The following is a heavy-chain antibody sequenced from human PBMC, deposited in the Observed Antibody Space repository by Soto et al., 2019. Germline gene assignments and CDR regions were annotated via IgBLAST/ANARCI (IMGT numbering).Heavy chain of an antibody. J-gene: IGHJ4*02. Sequence: QVQLVESGGGVVQAGGSLRLSYTASGFTFTSYNFHWVRQAPGKGLEWVAVISEDGGTEYFADYVRGRFLISKETSKNTVYLQMNGLRPEDTGIYFCARRLAPTVSALGYWGQGTLVTVSS. D-gene: IGHD4-4*01. CDR2: ISEDGGTE. V-gene: IGHV3-30-3*01. CDR3: ARRLAPTVSALGY. CDR1: GFTFTSYN.